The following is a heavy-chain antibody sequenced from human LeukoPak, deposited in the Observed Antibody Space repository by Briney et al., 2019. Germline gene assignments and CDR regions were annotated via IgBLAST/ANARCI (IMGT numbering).Heavy chain of an antibody. D-gene: IGHD3-16*02. V-gene: IGHV4-59*01. CDR1: GGPISSYY. CDR3: ARQHYLGELSLPWFDP. CDR2: IYFSGDT. J-gene: IGHJ5*02. Sequence: SETLSLTCTVSGGPISSYYWSWIRQPPGKGLEWIGYIYFSGDTNCNPSLKSRVTMSVDMSKNRFSLRLSSVTAADTAVYYCARQHYLGELSLPWFDPWGQGTLVTVSS.